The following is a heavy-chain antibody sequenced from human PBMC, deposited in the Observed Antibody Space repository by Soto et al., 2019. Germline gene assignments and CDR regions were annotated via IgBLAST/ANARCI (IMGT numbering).Heavy chain of an antibody. CDR1: GDSISRGGYY. CDR2: IYHSGST. CDR3: ARDGAGAYGLGWFDP. Sequence: QVQLQESGPGLVKPSQTLSLTCTVSGDSISRGGYYWNWLRQHPRKGLEWIGYIYHSGSTIYNPSLKSRVTISVDTSKNRLSLELSNVTAAETAVYYCARDGAGAYGLGWFDPWGQGILVTVSS. D-gene: IGHD2-21*01. J-gene: IGHJ5*02. V-gene: IGHV4-31*03.